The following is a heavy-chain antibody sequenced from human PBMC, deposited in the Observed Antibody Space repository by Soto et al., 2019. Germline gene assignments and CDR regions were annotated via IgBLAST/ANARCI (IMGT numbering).Heavy chain of an antibody. J-gene: IGHJ5*02. CDR3: ARGSREEDIVGVPAAMFWFDP. V-gene: IGHV1-8*01. D-gene: IGHD2-2*01. CDR1: GYTFTSYD. CDR2: MNPNSGNT. Sequence: QVQLVQSGAEVKKPGASVKVSCKASGYTFTSYDINWVRQATGQGLEWMGWMNPNSGNTGYAQKFQGRVTMTRNTSISTAYMGLSSLRSVDTAVYYCARGSREEDIVGVPAAMFWFDPWVQGSLVTVA.